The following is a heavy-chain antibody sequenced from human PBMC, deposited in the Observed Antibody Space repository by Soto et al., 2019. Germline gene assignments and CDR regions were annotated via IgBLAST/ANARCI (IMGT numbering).Heavy chain of an antibody. CDR1: GGSLSGYY. CDR3: ARGAAVAGTIDY. CDR2: INHSGST. V-gene: IGHV4-34*01. D-gene: IGHD6-19*01. Sequence: SETLSLTCAVYGGSLSGYYWSWIRQPPGKGLEWIGEINHSGSTNYNPSLKSRVTISVDTSKNQFSLKLSSVTAADTAVYYCARGAAVAGTIDYWGQGTLVTVSS. J-gene: IGHJ4*02.